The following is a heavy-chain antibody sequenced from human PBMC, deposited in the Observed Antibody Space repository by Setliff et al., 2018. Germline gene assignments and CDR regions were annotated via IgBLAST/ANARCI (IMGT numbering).Heavy chain of an antibody. V-gene: IGHV4-34*12. Sequence: SETLSLTCAVYGGSFSGYYWSWIRQPPGKRLEWIGEIIHSGSTNYNPSLKSRVTTSMDTSKNQFSLKLSSVTAADTAVYYCASKYKDTAMVTALFDYWGQGTLVTVSS. CDR1: GGSFSGYY. CDR3: ASKYKDTAMVTALFDY. J-gene: IGHJ4*02. D-gene: IGHD5-18*01. CDR2: IIHSGST.